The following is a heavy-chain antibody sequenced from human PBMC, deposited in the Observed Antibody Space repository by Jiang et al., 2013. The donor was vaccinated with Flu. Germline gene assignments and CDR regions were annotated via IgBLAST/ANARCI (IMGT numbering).Heavy chain of an antibody. J-gene: IGHJ4*02. D-gene: IGHD3-22*01. Sequence: RFQGRVIMTENTSTDTAYMELSSLRSEDTAVYYCATRCYDSTAYYFDYWGQGTLVTVSS. CDR3: ATRCYDSTAYYFDY. V-gene: IGHV1-24*01.